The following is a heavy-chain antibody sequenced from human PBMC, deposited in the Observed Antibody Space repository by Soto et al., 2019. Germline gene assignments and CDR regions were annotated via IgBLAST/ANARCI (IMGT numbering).Heavy chain of an antibody. CDR3: AKDYSSYYYYYMDV. CDR1: GFTFDDYA. Sequence: EVQLVESGGALVQPGRSQRLSCAASGFTFDDYAMHWVRQAPGKGLEWVSGISWNSGSIGYADTVKGRFTISRDNAKNSLYLQMNSLRAEDTALYYCAKDYSSYYYYYMDVWGKGTTVTVSS. V-gene: IGHV3-9*01. J-gene: IGHJ6*03. D-gene: IGHD6-19*01. CDR2: ISWNSGSI.